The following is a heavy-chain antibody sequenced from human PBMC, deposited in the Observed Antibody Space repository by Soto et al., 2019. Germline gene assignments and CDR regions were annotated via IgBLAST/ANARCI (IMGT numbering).Heavy chain of an antibody. D-gene: IGHD3-22*01. Sequence: SVKVSCKASGGTFSSYAISWVRQAPGQGLEWMGGIIPIFGTANYAQKFQGRVTMTADESTSTAYMELSSLRSEATAVYSCARVGGTRYYDSSGYPTGVWGQGTTVTVSS. CDR2: IIPIFGTA. CDR1: GGTFSSYA. CDR3: ARVGGTRYYDSSGYPTGV. V-gene: IGHV1-69*13. J-gene: IGHJ6*02.